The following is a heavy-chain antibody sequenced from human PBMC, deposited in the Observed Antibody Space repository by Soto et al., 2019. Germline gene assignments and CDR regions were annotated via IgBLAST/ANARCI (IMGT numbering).Heavy chain of an antibody. CDR1: GGSFSSDA. Sequence: SVKVSCKASGGSFSSDAITWVRQAPGQGLEWIGEIIPMFDTTNYAPGFQGRVTITADTATTTVYMEVNRLTPDDTAVYYCAREVVTETTLGYFDFWGQGALVTVSS. D-gene: IGHD2-21*02. CDR2: IIPMFDTT. V-gene: IGHV1-69*06. J-gene: IGHJ4*02. CDR3: AREVVTETTLGYFDF.